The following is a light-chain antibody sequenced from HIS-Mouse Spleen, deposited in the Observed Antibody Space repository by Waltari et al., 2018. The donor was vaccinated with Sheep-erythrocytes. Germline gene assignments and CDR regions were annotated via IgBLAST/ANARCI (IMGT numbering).Light chain of an antibody. CDR1: SSDVGSYNL. CDR2: EGS. J-gene: IGLJ3*02. CDR3: CSYAGSSTWV. Sequence: QSALTQPASVSGSPGQSITISCTGTSSDVGSYNLVSWYQQHPGKAPKLMIYEGSNRPSGVSNRFSGSKSGNTASLTSSGLQAEDEADYYCCSYAGSSTWVFGGGTKLTVL. V-gene: IGLV2-23*01.